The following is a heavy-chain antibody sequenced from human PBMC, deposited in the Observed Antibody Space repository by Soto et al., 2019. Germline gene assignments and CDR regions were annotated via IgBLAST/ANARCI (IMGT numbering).Heavy chain of an antibody. V-gene: IGHV1-69*13. CDR1: GGTFSSYA. Sequence: SVKVSCKASGGTFSSYAISWVRQAPGQGLEWMGGIIPIFGTANYAQKFQGRVTITADESTSTAYMELSSLRSEDTAVYYCARHGGTIVATTGKQKYYYYGMDVCGQGTPVPVSS. CDR2: IIPIFGTA. CDR3: ARHGGTIVATTGKQKYYYYGMDV. J-gene: IGHJ6*02. D-gene: IGHD5-12*01.